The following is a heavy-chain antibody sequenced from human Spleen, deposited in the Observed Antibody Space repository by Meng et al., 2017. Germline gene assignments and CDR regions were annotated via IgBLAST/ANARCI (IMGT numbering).Heavy chain of an antibody. J-gene: IGHJ3*02. CDR2: IFYTGST. CDR1: GGSISSYF. CDR3: ARSLNWVDAFDI. D-gene: IGHD3-16*01. Sequence: SETLSLTCTVSGGSISSYFWTWIRLPPGKGVEWIGNIFYTGSTNYNPSLKSRVTISVDTSKNQFSLKLSSVTAADTAMYYCARSLNWVDAFDIWGQGTVVTVSS. V-gene: IGHV4-59*01.